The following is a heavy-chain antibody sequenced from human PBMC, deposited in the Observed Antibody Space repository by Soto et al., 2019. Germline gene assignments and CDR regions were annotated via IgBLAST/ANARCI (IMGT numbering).Heavy chain of an antibody. CDR3: MMPAPRGRQYFYFGMDV. CDR1: GFTFSSYA. Sequence: EVQLLESGGGLVQPGGSLRLSCAASGFTFSSYAMSWVRQAPGKGLEWVSGISSSGGSTYYADSVKGRFTISRDNSKNTLFLRMNRPRVEDTAVYYCMMPAPRGRQYFYFGMDVWCQGTTVTVSS. J-gene: IGHJ6*02. V-gene: IGHV3-23*01. D-gene: IGHD2-2*01. CDR2: ISSSGGST.